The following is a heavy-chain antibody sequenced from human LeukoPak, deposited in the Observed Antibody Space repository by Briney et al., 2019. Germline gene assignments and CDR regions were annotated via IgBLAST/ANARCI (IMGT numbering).Heavy chain of an antibody. CDR2: INTDGSTT. CDR1: GFTFSNYW. CDR3: AKDLKDPLYSDGVLFDY. J-gene: IGHJ4*02. D-gene: IGHD3-16*01. Sequence: GGSLRLSCAASGFTFSNYWMHWVRQAPGKGLVWVSRINTDGSTTSYVDSVKGRFTISRDNTKNTLYLHMNSLRAEDTAVYYCAKDLKDPLYSDGVLFDYWGQGTLVTVSS. V-gene: IGHV3-74*01.